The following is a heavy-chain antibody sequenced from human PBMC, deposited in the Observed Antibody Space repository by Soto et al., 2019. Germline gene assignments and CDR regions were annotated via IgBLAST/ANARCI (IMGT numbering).Heavy chain of an antibody. CDR2: ISYDGSNK. V-gene: IGHV3-30-3*01. CDR3: ARDRGSSWYYYFAY. Sequence: QVQLVESGGGVVQPGRSLRLSCAASGFTFSSYAMHWVRQAPGKGLEWVAVISYDGSNKYYADSVKGRFTISRDNSKNTLYLQMNSLRADDTAVYYCARDRGSSWYYYFAYRGQGTLVTVSS. CDR1: GFTFSSYA. D-gene: IGHD6-13*01. J-gene: IGHJ4*02.